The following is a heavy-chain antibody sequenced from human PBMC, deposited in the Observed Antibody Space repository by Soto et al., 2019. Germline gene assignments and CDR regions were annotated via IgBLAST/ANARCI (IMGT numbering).Heavy chain of an antibody. CDR1: GGSFSGYY. V-gene: IGHV4-34*01. J-gene: IGHJ4*02. CDR2: INHSGST. D-gene: IGHD3-10*01. Sequence: SETLSLTCAVYGGSFSGYYWSWIRQPPGKGLEWIGEINHSGSTNYNPSLKSRVTISVDTSKNQFSLKLSSVTAADTAVYYCARGSITMVRGVIITSMGYYFDDWGQGSLVTVSS. CDR3: ARGSITMVRGVIITSMGYYFDD.